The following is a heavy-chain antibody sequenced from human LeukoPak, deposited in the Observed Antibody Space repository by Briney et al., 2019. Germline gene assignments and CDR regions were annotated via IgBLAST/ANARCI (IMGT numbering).Heavy chain of an antibody. Sequence: SETLSLTCTSSGGSINSYYWSWIRQPPGKGLEWIGYIYYSGSTNYNPSLKSRVTITVDTSKNQFSLRLTSVTAPDTAVYYCARVAPKRGFASSGYYPLDYWGQGSLVNVSS. J-gene: IGHJ4*02. V-gene: IGHV4-59*01. CDR1: GGSINSYY. CDR2: IYYSGST. D-gene: IGHD3-22*01. CDR3: ARVAPKRGFASSGYYPLDY.